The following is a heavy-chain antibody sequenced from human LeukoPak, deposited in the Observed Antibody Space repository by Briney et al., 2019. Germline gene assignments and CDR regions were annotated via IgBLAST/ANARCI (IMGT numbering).Heavy chain of an antibody. D-gene: IGHD6-13*01. CDR2: INPNSGGT. V-gene: IGHV1-2*02. CDR1: GYTFTGYY. J-gene: IGHJ5*02. Sequence: GASVKVSCKASGYTFTGYYMHWVRQAPGQGLEWMGWINPNSGGTNYEQKFEGRVAMSRDTSISTAYMELSRLRSDETAVYYCGRDVPKDSRSWIRGDPWGQGTLVTVSS. CDR3: GRDVPKDSRSWIRGDP.